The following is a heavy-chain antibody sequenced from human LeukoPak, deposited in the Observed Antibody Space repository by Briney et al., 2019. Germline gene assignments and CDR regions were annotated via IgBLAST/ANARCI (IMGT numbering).Heavy chain of an antibody. CDR3: ARVFVVVVAATPSGEYFDY. J-gene: IGHJ4*02. D-gene: IGHD2-15*01. Sequence: ASVTVSCKASGYTFTGYYMHWVRQAPGQGLGWMGWINPNSGGTNYAQKFQGRVTMTRDTSISTAYMELSRLRSDDTAVYYCARVFVVVVAATPSGEYFDYWGQGTLVTVSS. CDR2: INPNSGGT. V-gene: IGHV1-2*02. CDR1: GYTFTGYY.